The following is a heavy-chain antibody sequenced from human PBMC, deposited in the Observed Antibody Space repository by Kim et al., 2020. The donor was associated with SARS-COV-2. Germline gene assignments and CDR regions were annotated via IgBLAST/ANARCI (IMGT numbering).Heavy chain of an antibody. J-gene: IGHJ4*02. Sequence: YNDYAVSVKTRITINPDTSKNQFSLQLNSVTPEDTAVYYCARIVGGSVDYWGQGTLVTVSS. V-gene: IGHV6-1*01. D-gene: IGHD1-26*01. CDR3: ARIVGGSVDY. CDR2: YN.